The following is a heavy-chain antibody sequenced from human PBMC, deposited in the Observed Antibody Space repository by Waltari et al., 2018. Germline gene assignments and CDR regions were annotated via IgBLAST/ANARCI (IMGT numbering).Heavy chain of an antibody. V-gene: IGHV3-21*01. CDR2: ISDGSDYS. Sequence: VQLVESGGGLVKPGGSLSLSWVFSGLKFRSYSMNWVRQAPGKGLEWVSYISDGSDYSYYADSVKGRFTISRDNAKNSLYLQMNRLRTDDTAVYYCARDFYCSDGRCTDYWGQGTLVTVSS. CDR1: GLKFRSYS. J-gene: IGHJ4*02. CDR3: ARDFYCSDGRCTDY. D-gene: IGHD2-15*01.